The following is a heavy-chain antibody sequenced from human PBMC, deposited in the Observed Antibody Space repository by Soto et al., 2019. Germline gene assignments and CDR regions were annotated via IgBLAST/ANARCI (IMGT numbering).Heavy chain of an antibody. CDR2: ISSSSSTI. CDR3: AREGGNLNWFDP. V-gene: IGHV3-48*02. Sequence: EVQLVESGGGLVQPGGSLRLSCAASGFTFSSYSMNWVRQAPGKGLEWVSYISSSSSTIYYADSVKGRFTISRDNAKNSLSRRTNGLRDDDTAVYYCAREGGNLNWFDPWGQGTLVTVSS. CDR1: GFTFSSYS. D-gene: IGHD1-26*01. J-gene: IGHJ5*02.